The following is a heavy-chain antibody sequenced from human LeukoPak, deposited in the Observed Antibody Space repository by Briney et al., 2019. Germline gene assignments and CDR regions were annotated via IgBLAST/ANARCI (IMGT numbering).Heavy chain of an antibody. CDR3: ARDSYYDSSPGD. Sequence: GGSLRLSCAASGFTFSSYAMSWVRQAPGKGLEWVSAISVSGGGTYYADSVKGRFTISRDNAKNSLYLQMNSLRAEDTAVYYCARDSYYDSSPGDWGQGTLVTVSS. J-gene: IGHJ4*02. CDR2: ISVSGGGT. CDR1: GFTFSSYA. V-gene: IGHV3-23*01. D-gene: IGHD3-22*01.